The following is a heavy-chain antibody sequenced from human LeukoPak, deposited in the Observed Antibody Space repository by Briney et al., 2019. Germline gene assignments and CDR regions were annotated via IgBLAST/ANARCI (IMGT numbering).Heavy chain of an antibody. D-gene: IGHD4-17*01. CDR2: IYSDNT. CDR3: ASQGGSSDYGDYEVSVH. Sequence: QAGGSLRLSCTVSGFTVSSNSMSWVRQAPGKGLEWVSFIYSDNTHYSDSVKGRFTISRDNAENSLYLQMNSLRAEDTAVYYCASQGGSSDYGDYEVSVHWGQGTLVTVSS. CDR1: GFTVSSNS. J-gene: IGHJ4*02. V-gene: IGHV3-53*01.